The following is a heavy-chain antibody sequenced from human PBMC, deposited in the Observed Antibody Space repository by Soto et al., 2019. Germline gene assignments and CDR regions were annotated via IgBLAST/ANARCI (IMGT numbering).Heavy chain of an antibody. CDR3: AKDPLWYDSEWYPPPGFDP. Sequence: EVQLLESGGGFVQPGGSLTLSCAASGFTFSNYAMSWVRQAPGKGLEWVSAITAYGDTTHYADSVKGRFTISRDSPKNNLYLQMDSLRAEDTAVYYCAKDPLWYDSEWYPPPGFDPWGQGTLVTVSS. J-gene: IGHJ5*02. D-gene: IGHD6-19*01. CDR1: GFTFSNYA. V-gene: IGHV3-23*01. CDR2: ITAYGDTT.